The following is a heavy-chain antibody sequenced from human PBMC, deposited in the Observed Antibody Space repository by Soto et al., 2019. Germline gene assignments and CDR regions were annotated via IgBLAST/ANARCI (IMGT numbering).Heavy chain of an antibody. Sequence: QVQLQESGPGLVKPSGTLSLTCGVSGGSISSSNWWSWVRQPPGKGLEWIGEIYHSGSTNYNPSLKSRVTRSVDKSKNQFSLKLSSVTAADTAVYYCARAGKTEMATYFVDYWGQGTLVTVSS. CDR3: ARAGKTEMATYFVDY. CDR2: IYHSGST. J-gene: IGHJ4*02. CDR1: GGSISSSNW. D-gene: IGHD5-12*01. V-gene: IGHV4-4*02.